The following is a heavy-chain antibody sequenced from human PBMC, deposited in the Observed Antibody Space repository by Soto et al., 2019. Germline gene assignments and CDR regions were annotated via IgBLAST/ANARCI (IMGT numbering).Heavy chain of an antibody. J-gene: IGHJ4*02. D-gene: IGHD3-3*01. Sequence: PGESLKISCAASGFTFSSYSMNWVRQAPGKGLEWVSSISSSSSYIYYADSVKGRFTISRDNAKNSLYLQMNSLRAEDTAVYYCASRITIFGPAGYWGQGTLVTVSS. V-gene: IGHV3-21*01. CDR2: ISSSSSYI. CDR1: GFTFSSYS. CDR3: ASRITIFGPAGY.